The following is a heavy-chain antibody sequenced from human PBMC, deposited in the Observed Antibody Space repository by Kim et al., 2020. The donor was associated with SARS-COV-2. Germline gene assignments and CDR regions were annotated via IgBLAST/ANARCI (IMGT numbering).Heavy chain of an antibody. CDR3: ARWDDYDSDYYYGMDV. V-gene: IGHV1-3*01. CDR2: INAGNGNT. J-gene: IGHJ6*02. CDR1: GYSFTSYA. D-gene: IGHD4-17*01. Sequence: ASVKVSCKASGYSFTSYAMHWVRQAPGQRLEWMGWINAGNGNTKYSQKFQGRVTITRDTSARTAYMELSSLRSEDTAVYYCARWDDYDSDYYYGMDVWGQGTTVTVSS.